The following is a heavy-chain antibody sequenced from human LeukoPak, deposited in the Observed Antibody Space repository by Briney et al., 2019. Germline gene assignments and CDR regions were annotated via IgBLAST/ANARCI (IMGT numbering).Heavy chain of an antibody. CDR2: IYPGDSDT. Sequence: GESLKISCKGSAYSFTSYWIGWVRQMPGKGLEWMGIIYPGDSDTRYSPSLQGQVTISADKSISTAYLQWSSLKASDTAMYYCAKIGTGWYYYMDVWGKGTTVTVSS. CDR3: AKIGTGWYYYMDV. J-gene: IGHJ6*03. D-gene: IGHD1-14*01. CDR1: AYSFTSYW. V-gene: IGHV5-51*01.